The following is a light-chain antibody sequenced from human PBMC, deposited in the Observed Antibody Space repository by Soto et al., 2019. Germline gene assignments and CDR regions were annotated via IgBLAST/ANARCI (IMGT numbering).Light chain of an antibody. CDR2: AAS. V-gene: IGKV3-15*01. CDR3: QQYNNWPLT. J-gene: IGKJ4*01. CDR1: QSVSSN. Sequence: ELVMTQSPAPLSVSPGARAASFCRASQSVSSNLAWYQQKPGQAPRLLIYAASTRATGIPARFSGSGSGTEFTLTISSLQSEDFAIYYCQQYNNWPLTFGGGTKVDI.